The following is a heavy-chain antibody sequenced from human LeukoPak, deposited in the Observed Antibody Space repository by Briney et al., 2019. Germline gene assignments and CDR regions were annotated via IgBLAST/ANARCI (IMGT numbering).Heavy chain of an antibody. D-gene: IGHD3-3*01. V-gene: IGHV3-23*01. CDR1: GFTFSDYY. Sequence: GGSLRLSCAASGFTFSDYYMSWIRQAPGKGLEWVSAISGSGGSTYYADSVKGRFTISRDNSKNTLYLQMNSLRAEDTAVYYCAKVTIFGVVLYPYYFDYWGQGTLVTVSS. CDR3: AKVTIFGVVLYPYYFDY. CDR2: ISGSGGST. J-gene: IGHJ4*02.